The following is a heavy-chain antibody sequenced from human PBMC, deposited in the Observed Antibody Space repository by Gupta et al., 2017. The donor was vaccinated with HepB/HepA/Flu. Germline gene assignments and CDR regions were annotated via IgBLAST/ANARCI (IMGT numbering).Heavy chain of an antibody. CDR2: MNPNSGKT. J-gene: IGHJ5*02. D-gene: IGHD3-22*01. Sequence: QVQLVQSGAEVKKPGASVRVSCKASGYTFTTFDTNWVRQATGQGLEWMGWMNPNSGKTGYAQKFQGRVTLTRDTSISTAYMELSGLRSDDTAVYYCARMDYHDRSGNWFDPWGQGTLVTVSP. CDR3: ARMDYHDRSGNWFDP. CDR1: GYTFTTFD. V-gene: IGHV1-8*03.